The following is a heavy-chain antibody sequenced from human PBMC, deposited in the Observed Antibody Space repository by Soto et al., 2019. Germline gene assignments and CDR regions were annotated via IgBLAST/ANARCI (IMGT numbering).Heavy chain of an antibody. D-gene: IGHD6-13*01. J-gene: IGHJ5*02. Sequence: ASVKVSCKASGYTFPNFGITWVRQAPGQGLEWMGWINGFNGNTNYAQKLQGRVTMTTDTSTRTAYMELRSLRSDDTAVYYCARTGRGAVSGADWFDPWGQGTLVTVSS. V-gene: IGHV1-18*01. CDR2: INGFNGNT. CDR1: GYTFPNFG. CDR3: ARTGRGAVSGADWFDP.